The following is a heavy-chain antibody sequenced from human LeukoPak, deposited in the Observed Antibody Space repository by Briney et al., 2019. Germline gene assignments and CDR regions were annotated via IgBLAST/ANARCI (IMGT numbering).Heavy chain of an antibody. CDR2: ISRDGGTT. V-gene: IGHV3-43*02. Sequence: GGSLRLSCATSGFTFDDYAFHWVRQVPGKGLEWVSLISRDGGTTSYGGSVKGRFTISRDNSKNSLYLHMNRLKTEDSALYYCTKDFSGSYENWGQGTLVTVSS. CDR1: GFTFDDYA. J-gene: IGHJ4*02. CDR3: TKDFSGSYEN. D-gene: IGHD3-10*01.